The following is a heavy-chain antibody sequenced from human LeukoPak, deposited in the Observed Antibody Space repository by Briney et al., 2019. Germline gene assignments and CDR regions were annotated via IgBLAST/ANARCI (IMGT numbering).Heavy chain of an antibody. CDR3: ARAGERSIAARPIDY. J-gene: IGHJ4*02. CDR1: GYTFTGYY. CDR2: INPNSGGT. D-gene: IGHD6-6*01. Sequence: GASVKVSCKASGYTFTGYYMHWVRQAPGQGLEWMGRINPNSGGTNYAQKFQGRVTMTRDTSISTAYMELSRLRSDDTAVYYCARAGERSIAARPIDYWGQGILVTVSS. V-gene: IGHV1-2*06.